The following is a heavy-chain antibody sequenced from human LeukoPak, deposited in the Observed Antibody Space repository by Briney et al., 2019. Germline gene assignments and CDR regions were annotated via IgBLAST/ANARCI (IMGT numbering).Heavy chain of an antibody. CDR1: GGSISSSNW. D-gene: IGHD5-18*01. J-gene: IGHJ2*01. V-gene: IGHV4-4*02. Sequence: ASETLSLTCAVSGGSISSSNWWSWVRQPPGKGLEWIGEIYHSGSTNYNPSLKSRVTISVDKSRNQFSLKLSSVTAADTAVYYCASRAGYSYGPDWYFDLWGRGSLVTVSS. CDR3: ASRAGYSYGPDWYFDL. CDR2: IYHSGST.